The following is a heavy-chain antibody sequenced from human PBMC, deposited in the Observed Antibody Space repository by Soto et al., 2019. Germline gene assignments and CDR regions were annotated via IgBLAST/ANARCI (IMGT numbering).Heavy chain of an antibody. D-gene: IGHD6-13*01. CDR2: IRSKAYGGTT. CDR1: GFTLGDYA. CDR3: TKQQLVLVAGMDV. J-gene: IGHJ6*02. V-gene: IGHV3-49*03. Sequence: GALRLSCTASGFTLGDYAMSWFRQAPGKGLEWVGFIRSKAYGGTTEYAASVKGRFTISRDDSKSIAYLQMNSLKTEDTAVYYCTKQQLVLVAGMDVWGQGTTVTVSS.